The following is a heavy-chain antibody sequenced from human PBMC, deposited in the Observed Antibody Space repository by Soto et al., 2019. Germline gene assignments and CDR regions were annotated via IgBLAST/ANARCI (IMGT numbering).Heavy chain of an antibody. CDR2: IYYSGST. J-gene: IGHJ6*02. CDR1: GGSISSSSYY. Sequence: SETLSLTCTVSGGSISSSSYYWCWIRHPPGKGLEWIGSIYYSGSTYYNPSLKSRVTISVDTSKNQFSLKLSSVTAADTAVYYCARHRTEYICYDYYYSYGMDFWCQGPTVTVSS. D-gene: IGHD5-12*01. V-gene: IGHV4-39*01. CDR3: ARHRTEYICYDYYYSYGMDF.